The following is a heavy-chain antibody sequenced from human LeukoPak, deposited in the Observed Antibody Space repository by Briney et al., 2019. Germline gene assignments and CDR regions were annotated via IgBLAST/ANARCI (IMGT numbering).Heavy chain of an antibody. Sequence: GRSLRLSCAASGFTFDDYAMHWVRQAPGKGLEWVSGISWNSGSIGYADSVKGRFTISRDNAKNSLYLQMNSLRAEDTALYYCAKDALLAAAGVYYYYMDVWGKGTTVTVSS. CDR2: ISWNSGSI. D-gene: IGHD6-13*01. CDR1: GFTFDDYA. CDR3: AKDALLAAAGVYYYYMDV. V-gene: IGHV3-9*01. J-gene: IGHJ6*03.